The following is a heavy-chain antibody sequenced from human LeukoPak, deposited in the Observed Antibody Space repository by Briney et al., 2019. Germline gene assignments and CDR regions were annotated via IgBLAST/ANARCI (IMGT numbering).Heavy chain of an antibody. CDR3: ARHVRGVIAPFVY. Sequence: ASETLSLTCAVSGYSISSGYYWGWIRQPPGKGLEWIGSIYHSGSTYYNPSLKSRVTISVDTSKNQFSLKLSSVTAADTAVYYCARHVRGVIAPFVYWGQGTLVTVSS. D-gene: IGHD3-10*02. J-gene: IGHJ4*02. V-gene: IGHV4-38-2*01. CDR1: GYSISSGYY. CDR2: IYHSGST.